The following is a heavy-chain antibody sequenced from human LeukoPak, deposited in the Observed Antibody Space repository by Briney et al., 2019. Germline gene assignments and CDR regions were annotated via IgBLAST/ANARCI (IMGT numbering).Heavy chain of an antibody. V-gene: IGHV1-2*02. Sequence: ASVKVSCKASGYTFTGYYMHWVRQAPGQGLEWMGWINPNSGGTNYAQKFQGRVTMTRDTSISTAYIELSRLRSDDTAVYYCARDPDSIAAAGTSDYWGQGTLVTVSS. D-gene: IGHD6-13*01. CDR3: ARDPDSIAAAGTSDY. CDR1: GYTFTGYY. CDR2: INPNSGGT. J-gene: IGHJ4*02.